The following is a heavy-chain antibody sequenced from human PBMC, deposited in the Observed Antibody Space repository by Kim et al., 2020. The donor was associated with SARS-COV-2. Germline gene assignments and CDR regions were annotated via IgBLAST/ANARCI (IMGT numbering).Heavy chain of an antibody. V-gene: IGHV3-15*01. CDR1: GFTFSNAW. CDR2: IKSKTDGGTT. CDR3: TTRYYAILTGYYSPYGMDV. Sequence: GGSLRLSCAASGFTFSNAWMSWVRQAPGKGLEWVGRIKSKTDGGTTDYAAPVKGRFTISRDDSKNTLYLQMNSLKTEDTAVYYCTTRYYAILTGYYSPYGMDVWGQGTTVTVSS. J-gene: IGHJ6*02. D-gene: IGHD3-9*01.